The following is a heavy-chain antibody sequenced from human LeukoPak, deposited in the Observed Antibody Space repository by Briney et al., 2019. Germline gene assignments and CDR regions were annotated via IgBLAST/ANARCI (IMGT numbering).Heavy chain of an antibody. J-gene: IGHJ4*02. CDR3: AKDLESYIDTPRD. D-gene: IGHD1-26*01. CDR1: GFTFSSYA. V-gene: IGHV3-23*01. Sequence: GGSLRLSCAASGFTFSSYAMSWVRQAPGKGLEWVSAISGSGGSTYYADSVKGRFTISRDNSRNTLYLQMNSLRAEDTAVYYCAKDLESYIDTPRDWGQGTLVTVSS. CDR2: ISGSGGST.